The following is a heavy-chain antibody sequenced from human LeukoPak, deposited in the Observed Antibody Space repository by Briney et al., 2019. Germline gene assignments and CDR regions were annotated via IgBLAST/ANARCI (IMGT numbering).Heavy chain of an antibody. J-gene: IGHJ4*02. CDR2: IRFDGSNE. Sequence: PGGSLRLSCAASGFTFSTFGMHWVRQAPGKGLERVAFIRFDGSNEYYADSVKGRFTISRDNSKNTLYLQMNGLRAEDTAVYYCAKSDQRLPDYWGQGTLVTVSS. V-gene: IGHV3-30*02. CDR3: AKSDQRLPDY. D-gene: IGHD2-2*01. CDR1: GFTFSTFG.